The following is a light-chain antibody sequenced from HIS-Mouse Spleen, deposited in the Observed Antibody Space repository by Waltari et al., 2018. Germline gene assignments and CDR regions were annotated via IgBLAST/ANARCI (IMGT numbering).Light chain of an antibody. V-gene: IGLV2-23*01. CDR3: CSYAGSSTWV. CDR1: SSDVGSYTC. Sequence: QSALPPPASVSGSPGQSITISCTGTSSDVGSYTCFSWYQQHPGKAPNLMIYEGSKRASGVSNRFSGSKSGNTASLTSSGLQAEDEADYYCCSYAGSSTWVFGGGTKLTVL. J-gene: IGLJ3*02. CDR2: EGS.